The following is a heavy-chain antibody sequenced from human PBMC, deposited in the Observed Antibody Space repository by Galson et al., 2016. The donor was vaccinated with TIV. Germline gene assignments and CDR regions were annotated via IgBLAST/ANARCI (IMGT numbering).Heavy chain of an antibody. V-gene: IGHV6-1*01. J-gene: IGHJ2*01. Sequence: CAISGDSVSRNGVAWNWIRQSPSRGLEWLGRTYYTSKWYNDYAVFVKSRITINPDTSRNQFSLQLNSVTPEDTAVYYRSRGRGSAFDLWGRGTLVTVSS. D-gene: IGHD3-10*01. CDR2: TYYTSKWYN. CDR1: GDSVSRNGVA. CDR3: SRGRGSAFDL.